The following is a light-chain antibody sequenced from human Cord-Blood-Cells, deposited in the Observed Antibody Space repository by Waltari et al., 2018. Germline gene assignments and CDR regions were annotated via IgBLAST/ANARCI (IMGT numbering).Light chain of an antibody. J-gene: IGKJ2*01. CDR2: GAS. Sequence: EIVMTQSPATLSVSPGERATLPCRDSQSVSSNLSRYQQKTGQPPRLLIYGASTKATSIPSRFSCSGSGTEFTLTISCLQSEDFAVYYCQQYNNWAPDTFSQGTKLEIK. CDR3: QQYNNWAPDT. CDR1: QSVSSN. V-gene: IGKV3-15*01.